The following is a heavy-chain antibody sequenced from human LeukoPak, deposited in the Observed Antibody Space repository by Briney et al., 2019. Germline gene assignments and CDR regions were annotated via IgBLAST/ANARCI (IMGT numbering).Heavy chain of an antibody. CDR1: GFTFDDYA. J-gene: IGHJ6*03. CDR3: AKDRYNRNYIPHYYYYYMDV. V-gene: IGHV3-43*02. CDR2: ISGDGGST. D-gene: IGHD1-7*01. Sequence: GGSLRLSCAASGFTFDDYAMHWVRQAPGKGLEWVSLISGDGGSTYYADSVKGRFTISRDNSKNSLYLQMNSLRTEDTALYYCAKDRYNRNYIPHYYYYYMDVWGKGTTVTVSS.